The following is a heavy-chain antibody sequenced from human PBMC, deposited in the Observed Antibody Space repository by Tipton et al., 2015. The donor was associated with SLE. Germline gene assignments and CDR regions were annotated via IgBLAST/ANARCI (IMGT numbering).Heavy chain of an antibody. D-gene: IGHD4-23*01. J-gene: IGHJ4*02. CDR1: GFTFRSYS. CDR2: ISTSNTTI. Sequence: SLRLSCAASGFTFRSYSMNWVRQAPGKGLEWLSYISTSNTTIYYADSVKGRFTISRDNAKNSLYLQMNSLRAEDTAVYYCARGLGGNSKGLGYWGQGTLVTVSS. CDR3: ARGLGGNSKGLGY. V-gene: IGHV3-48*01.